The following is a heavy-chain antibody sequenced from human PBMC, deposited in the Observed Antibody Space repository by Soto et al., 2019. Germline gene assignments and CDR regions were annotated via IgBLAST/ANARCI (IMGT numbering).Heavy chain of an antibody. J-gene: IGHJ4*02. Sequence: ASVKVSCKASGYTFTSYGISWVRQAPGQGLEWMGWISAYNGNTNYAQKLQGRVTMTTDTSTSTAYMELRSLRSDDTAVYYCARVLGGYSSSWFFYFDYWGQGTLVTVSS. CDR1: GYTFTSYG. CDR2: ISAYNGNT. D-gene: IGHD6-13*01. CDR3: ARVLGGYSSSWFFYFDY. V-gene: IGHV1-18*01.